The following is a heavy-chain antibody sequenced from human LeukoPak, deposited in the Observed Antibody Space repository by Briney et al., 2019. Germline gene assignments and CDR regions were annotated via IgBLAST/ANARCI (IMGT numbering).Heavy chain of an antibody. V-gene: IGHV3-7*01. CDR3: ARETSGWCFGF. J-gene: IGHJ4*02. D-gene: IGHD6-19*01. CDR1: GFTFSSYE. CDR2: IKQDGSEK. Sequence: PGGSLRLSCAASGFTFSSYEMNWVRQAPGKGLEWVANIKQDGSEKYYVDSVKGRFTISRDNSKNSLYLQMNSLRDEDTAVYYCARETSGWCFGFWGQGTLVSVSS.